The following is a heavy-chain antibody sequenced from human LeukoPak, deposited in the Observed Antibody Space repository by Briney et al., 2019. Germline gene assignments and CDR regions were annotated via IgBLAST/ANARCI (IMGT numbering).Heavy chain of an antibody. Sequence: GESLKISCAASGFTFSSYAMSWVRQAPGRGLEWVSTISGSGDSTYYADSVKGRFTISRDNSKNTLYLQMNSLRPEDTAVYYWPKGCASTSCYTSEYWGQGTLVTVSS. CDR1: GFTFSSYA. CDR3: PKGCASTSCYTSEY. V-gene: IGHV3-23*01. J-gene: IGHJ4*02. D-gene: IGHD2-2*02. CDR2: ISGSGDST.